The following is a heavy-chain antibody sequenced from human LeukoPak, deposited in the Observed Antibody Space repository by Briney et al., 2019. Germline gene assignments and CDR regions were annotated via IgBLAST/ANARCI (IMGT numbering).Heavy chain of an antibody. Sequence: ASVKVSCKASGYTFTGYYMHWVRQAPGQRLEWMGRINPNSGGTNYAQKFQGRVTMTRDTSISTAYMELSRLRSDDTAVYYCARDFGATTTPYFDYWGQGTLVTVSS. V-gene: IGHV1-2*06. CDR2: INPNSGGT. D-gene: IGHD3-10*01. CDR3: ARDFGATTTPYFDY. J-gene: IGHJ4*02. CDR1: GYTFTGYY.